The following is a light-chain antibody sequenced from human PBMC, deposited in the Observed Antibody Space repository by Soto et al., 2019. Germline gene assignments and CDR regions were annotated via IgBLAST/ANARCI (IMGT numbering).Light chain of an antibody. Sequence: QSALTQPASVSASPGQSITISCTGTSSDVGGYNPVSWYQHHPGKAPKLMIYEVSNRPSGVSSRFSGSKSGDTASLTISGLQAEDEADYYCSSYTSTNILYVFGTGTKVTVL. CDR2: EVS. CDR3: SSYTSTNILYV. J-gene: IGLJ1*01. V-gene: IGLV2-14*01. CDR1: SSDVGGYNP.